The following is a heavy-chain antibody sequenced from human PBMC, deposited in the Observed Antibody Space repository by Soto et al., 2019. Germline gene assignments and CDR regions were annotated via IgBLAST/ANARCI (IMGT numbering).Heavy chain of an antibody. CDR1: GFTFDDYA. J-gene: IGHJ6*03. Sequence: PGGSLRLSCAASGFTFDDYAMHWVRQAPGKGLEWVSGISWNSGSIGYADSVKGRFTISRDNAKNSLYLQMNSLRAEDTALYYCAKEGRIGYSYGYDGYYYYYMDVWGKGTTVTVSS. CDR2: ISWNSGSI. CDR3: AKEGRIGYSYGYDGYYYYYMDV. V-gene: IGHV3-9*01. D-gene: IGHD5-18*01.